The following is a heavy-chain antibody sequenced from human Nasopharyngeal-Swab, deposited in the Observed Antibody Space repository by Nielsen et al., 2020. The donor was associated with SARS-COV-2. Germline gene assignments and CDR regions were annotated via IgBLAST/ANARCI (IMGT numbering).Heavy chain of an antibody. D-gene: IGHD2/OR15-2a*01. CDR2: LYIDGTR. CDR1: GITVMTSY. V-gene: IGHV3-66*01. Sequence: GGSLRLSCAASGITVMTSYMTWVRQAPGKGLEWVSVLYIDGTRYYAESVKARFTVSRDNSKNMLYLQMNSLRAEDTAVYYCARESLWLDVWGKGTTVTVSS. CDR3: ARESLWLDV. J-gene: IGHJ6*04.